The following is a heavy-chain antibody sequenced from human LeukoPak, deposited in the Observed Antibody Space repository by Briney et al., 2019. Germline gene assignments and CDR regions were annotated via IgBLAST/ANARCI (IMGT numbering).Heavy chain of an antibody. Sequence: ASVKVSCKASGYTFTTYGISWVRQAPGQGLEWMGWINAYNGNTNYSQKLQGRVTMTTDTSTSTAHMELRSLRSDDTAVYYCARPRGSSGRGDFAYWGQGTLVTVSS. J-gene: IGHJ4*02. CDR3: ARPRGSSGRGDFAY. CDR2: INAYNGNT. V-gene: IGHV1-18*01. D-gene: IGHD6-19*01. CDR1: GYTFTTYG.